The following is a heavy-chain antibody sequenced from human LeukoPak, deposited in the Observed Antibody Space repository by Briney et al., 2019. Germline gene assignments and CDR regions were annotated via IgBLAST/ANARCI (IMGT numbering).Heavy chain of an antibody. Sequence: GGSLRLSCAASGFTFSTYAMHWIRQAPGKGLEWVAVISYDSSNKFYADSVKGRFTISRDNSKNTLYLQMNSLRTEDTAVYYCARGRIGGFDSDYWGQGTLVTVSS. CDR2: ISYDSSNK. D-gene: IGHD5-12*01. CDR3: ARGRIGGFDSDY. V-gene: IGHV3-30-3*01. CDR1: GFTFSTYA. J-gene: IGHJ4*02.